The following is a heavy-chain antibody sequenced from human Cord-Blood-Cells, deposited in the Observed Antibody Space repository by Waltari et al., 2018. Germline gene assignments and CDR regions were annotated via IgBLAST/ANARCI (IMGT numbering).Heavy chain of an antibody. CDR1: GYTFTSYA. J-gene: IGHJ5*02. CDR3: ARGAMVREVIRAVTGFDP. V-gene: IGHV1-3*01. CDR2: INAGNGNT. D-gene: IGHD3-10*01. Sequence: QVQLVQSGAEVKKPGASVKVSCKASGYTFTSYAMHWVRQAPGQRLEWMGWINAGNGNTKYSQKFQGGVTITWDTSASAAYVELSSLRAEDTAVYYCARGAMVREVIRAVTGFDPWGQGTLVTVCS.